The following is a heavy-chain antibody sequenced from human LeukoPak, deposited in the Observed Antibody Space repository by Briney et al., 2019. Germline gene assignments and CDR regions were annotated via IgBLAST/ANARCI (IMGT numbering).Heavy chain of an antibody. V-gene: IGHV3-23*01. D-gene: IGHD5-24*01. CDR3: TKDLLQGDGYWDIDY. J-gene: IGHJ4*02. Sequence: PGGALRLSCAASGFSFSIYAMSWVRQAPGKGLEGASGIVGSGGSTFYADSVKGRFTISRDNSKNTLYLQMNSLRAEDTAIYYCTKDLLQGDGYWDIDYWGQGTLVTVSS. CDR1: GFSFSIYA. CDR2: IVGSGGST.